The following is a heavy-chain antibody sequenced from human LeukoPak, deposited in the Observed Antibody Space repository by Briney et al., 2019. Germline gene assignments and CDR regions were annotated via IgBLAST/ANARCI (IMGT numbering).Heavy chain of an antibody. D-gene: IGHD3-3*01. Sequence: SETLSLTCTVSGGSISSGDYYWSWLRQPPGKGLEWIGYIYYSGSTYYNPSLKSRVTISVDTSKNQFSLKLSSVTAADTAVYYCARSGFLRGMDVWGQGTTVTVSS. CDR1: GGSISSGDYY. J-gene: IGHJ6*02. V-gene: IGHV4-30-4*01. CDR2: IYYSGST. CDR3: ARSGFLRGMDV.